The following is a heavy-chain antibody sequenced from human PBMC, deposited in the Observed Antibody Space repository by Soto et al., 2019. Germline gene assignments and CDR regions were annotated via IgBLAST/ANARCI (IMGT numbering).Heavy chain of an antibody. J-gene: IGHJ2*01. CDR2: ISGRGST. D-gene: IGHD3-3*01. Sequence: QVQLQESGPGLVKPSETLSLTCTVSGGSVNSGTNYWSWIRQPPGKGLEWIGYISGRGSTNYDPSLKRRLTTSVDTSKSQFSLNLTSVTAADTARLFWAGVSSEASLNWYFDLWGRGTRVTVSS. CDR3: AGVSSEASLNWYFDL. CDR1: GGSVNSGTNY. V-gene: IGHV4-61*01.